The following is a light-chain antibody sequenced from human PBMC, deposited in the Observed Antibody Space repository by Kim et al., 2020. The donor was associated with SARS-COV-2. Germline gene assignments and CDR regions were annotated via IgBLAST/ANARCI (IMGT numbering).Light chain of an antibody. Sequence: ASVGDRVTITCRASQSISSYLNWYQQKPGKAPKLLIYAASSLRSGVPSRFSGSGSGTDFTLTISSLQPEDFATYYCQQSYSTPWTFGQGTKVDIK. V-gene: IGKV1-39*01. CDR2: AAS. CDR1: QSISSY. CDR3: QQSYSTPWT. J-gene: IGKJ1*01.